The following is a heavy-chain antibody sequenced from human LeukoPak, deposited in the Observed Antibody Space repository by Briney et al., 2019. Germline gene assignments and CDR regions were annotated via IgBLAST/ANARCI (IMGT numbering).Heavy chain of an antibody. D-gene: IGHD4-11*01. CDR3: ARLPPQYVFFDF. CDR1: GGSFSAYY. J-gene: IGHJ4*02. V-gene: IGHV4-34*01. CDR2: INHSGST. Sequence: PSETLSLTCAVYGGSFSAYYWGWIRQPPGEGLEWIGEINHSGSTNYNPSLKSRVSISVDMSKNQFSLKLSSVTAADTAVYYCARLPPQYVFFDFWGQGTLVTVSS.